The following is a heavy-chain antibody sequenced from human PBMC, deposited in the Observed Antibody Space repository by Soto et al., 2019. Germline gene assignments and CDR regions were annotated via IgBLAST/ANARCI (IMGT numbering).Heavy chain of an antibody. CDR3: ARDSGYDFWSGYRLGYYFDY. CDR2: ISYDGSNK. D-gene: IGHD3-3*01. Sequence: GGSLRLSCAASGFTFSSYAMHWVRQAPGKGLEWVAVISYDGSNKYYADSVKGRFTISRDNSKNTLYLQMNSLRAEDTAVYYCARDSGYDFWSGYRLGYYFDYWGQGTLVTVSS. CDR1: GFTFSSYA. V-gene: IGHV3-30-3*01. J-gene: IGHJ4*02.